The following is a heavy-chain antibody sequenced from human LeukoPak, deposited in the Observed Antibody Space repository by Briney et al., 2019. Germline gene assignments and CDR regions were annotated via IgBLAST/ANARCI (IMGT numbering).Heavy chain of an antibody. CDR1: GFTFSSYE. CDR3: AGGLGGGSCYLDY. D-gene: IGHD2-15*01. Sequence: PGGSLRLSCAASGFTFSSYEMNWVRQAPGKGLEWVSYISKSGRTTYYVDSVKGRFTISRDNAKKSLYLQMNSLRAEDTAVYYCAGGLGGGSCYLDYWGQGTLVTVSS. V-gene: IGHV3-48*03. J-gene: IGHJ4*02. CDR2: ISKSGRTT.